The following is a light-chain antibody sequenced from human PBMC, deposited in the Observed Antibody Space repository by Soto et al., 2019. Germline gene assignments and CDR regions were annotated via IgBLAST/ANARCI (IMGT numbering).Light chain of an antibody. CDR1: QSISSSY. J-gene: IGKJ4*01. Sequence: ENVLTQSPGTLSLSPGERATLSCRASQSISSSYLAWYQQKPGQTPRLLIDHASNRATGIPDRFSGSGSGTAFTLTISRLEPEDFAVYYCQQYGDSLLTFGGGTKVEIK. V-gene: IGKV3-20*01. CDR2: HAS. CDR3: QQYGDSLLT.